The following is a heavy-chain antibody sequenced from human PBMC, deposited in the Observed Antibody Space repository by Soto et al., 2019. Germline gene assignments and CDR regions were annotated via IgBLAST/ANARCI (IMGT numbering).Heavy chain of an antibody. Sequence: EVQLVESGGGLVKPGGSLRLSCAASGFTFSNAWMSWVRQAPGKGLEWVGRIKSKTDGGTTDYAAPVKGRFTISRGHSTNPLHLQINRLKTDDTAVYYCPTANYYDFWSGYYPFWGQGTLVTASS. CDR1: GFTFSNAW. J-gene: IGHJ4*02. CDR3: PTANYYDFWSGYYPF. D-gene: IGHD3-3*01. CDR2: IKSKTDGGTT. V-gene: IGHV3-15*01.